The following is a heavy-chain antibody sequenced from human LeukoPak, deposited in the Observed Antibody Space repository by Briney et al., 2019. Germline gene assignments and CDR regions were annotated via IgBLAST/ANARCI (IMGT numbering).Heavy chain of an antibody. CDR2: IYYSGST. J-gene: IGHJ6*03. V-gene: IGHV4-59*01. D-gene: IGHD1-26*01. Sequence: SETLSLTCTVSGGSISSYYWSWIRQPPGKGLEWIGHIYYSGSTNYNPSLKSRVTISVDTSKNQFSLKLSSVTAADTAVYYCARGSGSYAYYYYYMDVWGKGTTVTVSS. CDR3: ARGSGSYAYYYYYMDV. CDR1: GGSISSYY.